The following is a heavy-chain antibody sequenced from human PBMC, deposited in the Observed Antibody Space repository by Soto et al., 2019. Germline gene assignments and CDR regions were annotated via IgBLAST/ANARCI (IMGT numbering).Heavy chain of an antibody. J-gene: IGHJ5*02. CDR1: GGSTSSSSYY. CDR3: ARQDSALIVVVITRNWFDP. Sequence: SETLSLTCTVSGGSTSSSSYYWGWIRQPPGKGLEWIGSIYYSGSTYYNPSLKSRVTISVDTSKNQFSLKLSSVTAADTAVYYCARQDSALIVVVITRNWFDPWGQGTLVTVSS. D-gene: IGHD3-22*01. CDR2: IYYSGST. V-gene: IGHV4-39*01.